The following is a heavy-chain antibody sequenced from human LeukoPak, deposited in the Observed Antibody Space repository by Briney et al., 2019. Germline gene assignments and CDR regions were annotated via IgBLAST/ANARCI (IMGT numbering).Heavy chain of an antibody. V-gene: IGHV1-46*01. J-gene: IGHJ3*02. CDR3: TTGRYFDHDAFDM. Sequence: ASVKVSCKASGYTFTSYYMHWVRQPPAQGLEWMGIINPSGGSTSYAQKFQGRVTMTSDTSTSTVYMELSSLRSEDTAVYYCTTGRYFDHDAFDMWGQGTMVTVSS. CDR2: INPSGGST. D-gene: IGHD3-9*01. CDR1: GYTFTSYY.